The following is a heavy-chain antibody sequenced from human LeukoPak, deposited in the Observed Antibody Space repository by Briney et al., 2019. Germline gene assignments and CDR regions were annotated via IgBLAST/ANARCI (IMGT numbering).Heavy chain of an antibody. D-gene: IGHD2-2*01. CDR3: ARDPRRRSRYCSSTSCSYYFDY. CDR1: GGSISSHY. Sequence: PSETLSLTCTVSGGSISSHYWNWIRQPPGKGLEWIGYIYYSGSTNYNPSLKSRGTISVDTSKNPFSLKLSSVTAADTAVYYCARDPRRRSRYCSSTSCSYYFDYWGQGTLVTVSS. V-gene: IGHV4-59*11. CDR2: IYYSGST. J-gene: IGHJ4*02.